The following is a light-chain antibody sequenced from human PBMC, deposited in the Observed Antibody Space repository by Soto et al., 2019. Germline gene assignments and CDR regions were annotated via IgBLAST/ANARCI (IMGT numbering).Light chain of an antibody. CDR2: DAS. CDR3: QQYEKYST. CDR1: QTISVS. V-gene: IGKV1-5*01. Sequence: IQMTQSPSTLSASVGDTVTITCRASQTISVSLAWYRQKPGKAPNLLLYDASTVQDGVPSRFSGRGSGTECTRTVTRRQPEEFATYFCQQYEKYSTFGHGTKVDVK. J-gene: IGKJ1*01.